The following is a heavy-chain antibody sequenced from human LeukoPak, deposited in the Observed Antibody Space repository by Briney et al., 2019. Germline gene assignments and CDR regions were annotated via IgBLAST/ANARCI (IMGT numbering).Heavy chain of an antibody. D-gene: IGHD1-20*01. Sequence: PSETLSLTCTVSGGSISSYYWSWIRRPPGKGLEWIGYIYYSGSTNYNPSLKSRVTISVDTSKNQFSLKLSSVTAADTAVYYCARCRYNWNDRDAFDIWGQGTMVTVSS. CDR3: ARCRYNWNDRDAFDI. J-gene: IGHJ3*02. CDR2: IYYSGST. V-gene: IGHV4-59*08. CDR1: GGSISSYY.